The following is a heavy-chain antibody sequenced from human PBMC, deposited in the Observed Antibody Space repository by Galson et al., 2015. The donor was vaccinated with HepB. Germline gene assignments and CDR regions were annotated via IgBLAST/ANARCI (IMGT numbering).Heavy chain of an antibody. CDR3: ARDNRDCRGTSRYDWFDP. Sequence: SLRLSCAASGFTYSSYGMHWVRQAPGKGLEWVAVIWYDGSNKFYADSVKGRFTISRDNSKNTLYLQMNSLRAEDTAVYYCARDNRDCRGTSRYDWFDPWGQGTLLTVSS. D-gene: IGHD2-2*01. CDR2: IWYDGSNK. V-gene: IGHV3-33*01. J-gene: IGHJ5*02. CDR1: GFTYSSYG.